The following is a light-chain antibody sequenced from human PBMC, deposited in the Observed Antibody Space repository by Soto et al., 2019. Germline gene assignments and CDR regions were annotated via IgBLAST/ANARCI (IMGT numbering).Light chain of an antibody. CDR2: EDY. J-gene: IGLJ2*01. CDR3: QSYDSSIVV. Sequence: NFMLTQPHSVSESPGQTVTISCTRSSGIIASNYVLWYQQRPGSAPPTVIFEDYQRPSGVPDRFFGSTDISSNSASLTISVLKTEDEAYYYCQSYDSSIVVFGGGTKLTVL. V-gene: IGLV6-57*03. CDR1: SGIIASNY.